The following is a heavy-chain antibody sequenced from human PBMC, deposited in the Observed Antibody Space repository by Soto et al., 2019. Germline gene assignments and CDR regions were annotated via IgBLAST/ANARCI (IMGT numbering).Heavy chain of an antibody. CDR2: IYHSGST. V-gene: IGHV4-30-2*01. CDR3: ARGGYGYTGVWKAFDI. Sequence: PSETLSLTCAVSGGSISSGGYSWSWIRQPPGKGLEWIGYIYHSGSTYYNPSLKSRVTISVDRSKNQFSLKLSSVTAADTAVYYCARGGYGYTGVWKAFDICGQGTMVTVSS. D-gene: IGHD2-8*02. J-gene: IGHJ3*02. CDR1: GGSISSGGYS.